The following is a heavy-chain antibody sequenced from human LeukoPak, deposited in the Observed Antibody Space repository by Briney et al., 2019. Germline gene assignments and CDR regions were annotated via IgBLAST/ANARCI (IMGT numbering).Heavy chain of an antibody. CDR1: GYTFTSYG. CDR3: ATHNPTQQSFDY. D-gene: IGHD6-13*01. Sequence: AAVKVSFKASGYTFTSYGISWVRQAPGQGLEWMGWISAYNGNTNYAQKLQGRVTMTTDTSTSTAYMELRSLRSDDTAVYYCATHNPTQQSFDYWGQGTLVTVSS. CDR2: ISAYNGNT. J-gene: IGHJ4*02. V-gene: IGHV1-18*01.